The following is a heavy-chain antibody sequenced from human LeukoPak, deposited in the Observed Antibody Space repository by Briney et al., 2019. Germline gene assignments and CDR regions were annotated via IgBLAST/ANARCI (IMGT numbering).Heavy chain of an antibody. D-gene: IGHD6-25*01. CDR2: IYYSGNT. V-gene: IGHV4-39*01. Sequence: PSGTLSLTCTVSGGSIAGSSYYWGWIRQPPGKGLEWIGSIYYSGNTYYNPSLKSRVTISVDMPKNQFSLKLSSVTAADTAVYYCARPAQDYYYYMDVWGKGTTVTVSS. J-gene: IGHJ6*03. CDR1: GGSIAGSSYY. CDR3: ARPAQDYYYYMDV.